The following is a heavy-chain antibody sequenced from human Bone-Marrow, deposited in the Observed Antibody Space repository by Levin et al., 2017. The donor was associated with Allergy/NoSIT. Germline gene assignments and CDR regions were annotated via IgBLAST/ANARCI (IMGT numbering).Heavy chain of an antibody. CDR2: ISWDSGNI. Sequence: GGSLRLSCAASGFVFDDYAMHWVRQAPGKGLEWVSGISWDSGNIDYADSVKGRFTISRDNAKNSLYLQMNSLRADDTALYYCAKVSVKGRWLQLGYWGQGTLVTVSS. J-gene: IGHJ4*02. CDR3: AKVSVKGRWLQLGY. V-gene: IGHV3-9*01. D-gene: IGHD5-24*01. CDR1: GFVFDDYA.